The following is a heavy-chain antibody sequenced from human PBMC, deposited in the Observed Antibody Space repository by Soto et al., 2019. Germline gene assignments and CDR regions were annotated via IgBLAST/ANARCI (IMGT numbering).Heavy chain of an antibody. Sequence: PSETLSLTCTVSGGSFSSYYWSWIRQPPGKGLEWIGEINHSGSTNYNPSLKSRVTISVDTSKNQFSLKLSSVTAADTAVYYCARAASMVRGVIITPYFDYWGQGTLVTVSS. J-gene: IGHJ4*02. CDR2: INHSGST. D-gene: IGHD3-10*01. CDR1: GGSFSSYY. CDR3: ARAASMVRGVIITPYFDY. V-gene: IGHV4-34*01.